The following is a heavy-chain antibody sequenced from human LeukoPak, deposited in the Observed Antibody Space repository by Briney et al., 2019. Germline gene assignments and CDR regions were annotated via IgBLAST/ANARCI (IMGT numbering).Heavy chain of an antibody. J-gene: IGHJ6*03. Sequence: PGGSLRLSCAASGFTFSSYAMRWVRQAPGKGLEWVAVISYDGSNKYYADSVKGRFTISRDNSKNTLYLQMNSLRAEDTAVYYCARARGIVLRSMDVWGKGTTVTVSS. CDR1: GFTFSSYA. CDR3: ARARGIVLRSMDV. V-gene: IGHV3-30*04. D-gene: IGHD5/OR15-5a*01. CDR2: ISYDGSNK.